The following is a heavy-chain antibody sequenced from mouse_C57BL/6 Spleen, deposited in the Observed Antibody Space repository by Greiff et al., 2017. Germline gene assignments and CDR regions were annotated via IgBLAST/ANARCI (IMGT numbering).Heavy chain of an antibody. J-gene: IGHJ4*01. Sequence: EVQGVESGGGLVKPGGSLKLSCAASGFTFSSYAMSWVRQTPAKRLEWVATIRDGGSYTYYPDNVKGRFTISRDNAKNNLYLQMSHLKSEDTARYYCASHRSGHVKGSYYYAMDYWGQGTSVTVSS. V-gene: IGHV5-4*01. CDR3: ASHRSGHVKGSYYYAMDY. D-gene: IGHD3-2*02. CDR2: IRDGGSYT. CDR1: GFTFSSYA.